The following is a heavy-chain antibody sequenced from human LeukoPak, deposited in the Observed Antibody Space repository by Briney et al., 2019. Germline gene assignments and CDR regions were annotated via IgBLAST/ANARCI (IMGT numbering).Heavy chain of an antibody. J-gene: IGHJ6*03. D-gene: IGHD3-3*02. CDR1: GFTFSSYS. CDR2: ISSSSSTI. Sequence: GGSLRLSCAASGFTFSSYSMNWVRQAPGKGLEWVSYISSSSSTIYYADSVKGRFTISRDNAKNSLYLQMNSLRAEDTALYYCARSFVAVYYYYMDVWGKGTTVTVSS. CDR3: ARSFVAVYYYYMDV. V-gene: IGHV3-48*01.